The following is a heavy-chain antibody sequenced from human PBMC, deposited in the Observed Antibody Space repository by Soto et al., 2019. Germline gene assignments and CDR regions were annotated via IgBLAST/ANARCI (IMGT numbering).Heavy chain of an antibody. CDR3: ARDLVAATDTGYFQH. CDR1: GFTFSSYS. Sequence: EVQLVESGGGLVQPGGSLRLSCAASGFTFSSYSMNWVRQAPGKGLEWVSYISSSSSTIYYADSVKGRFTISRDNAKNSRYLQMDSLRDEDTAVYYCARDLVAATDTGYFQHWGQGTLVTVSS. CDR2: ISSSSSTI. D-gene: IGHD2-15*01. J-gene: IGHJ1*01. V-gene: IGHV3-48*02.